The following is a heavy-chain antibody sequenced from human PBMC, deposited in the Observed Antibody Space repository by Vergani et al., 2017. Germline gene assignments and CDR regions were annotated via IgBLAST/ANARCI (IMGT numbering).Heavy chain of an antibody. J-gene: IGHJ6*02. V-gene: IGHV4-61*02. CDR1: GESIRSGSHY. Sequence: QVKLQESGPGLLKPSQTLSLTCTVSGESIRSGSHYWSWIRQPAGKGPEWIGHIHTGGSTDLNPSFKSRVSISVDTSKSQFSLKLNSVTVADTAVYYCARVGYYDSSGYLYYYYYGMDVWGQGTTVTVSS. D-gene: IGHD3-22*01. CDR2: IHTGGST. CDR3: ARVGYYDSSGYLYYYYYGMDV.